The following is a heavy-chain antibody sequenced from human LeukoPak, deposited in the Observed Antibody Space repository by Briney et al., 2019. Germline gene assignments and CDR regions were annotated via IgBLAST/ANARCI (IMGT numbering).Heavy chain of an antibody. Sequence: SETLSLTCTVSGGSISSSSYYWGWIRQPPGNGLEWIGSIYYSGSTNYNPSLKSRVTISVDTSKNQFSLKLNSVTAADTAVYYCARDAWFGAGRTFAYWGQGTLVTVSS. CDR2: IYYSGST. D-gene: IGHD3-10*01. J-gene: IGHJ4*02. V-gene: IGHV4-39*02. CDR3: ARDAWFGAGRTFAY. CDR1: GGSISSSSYY.